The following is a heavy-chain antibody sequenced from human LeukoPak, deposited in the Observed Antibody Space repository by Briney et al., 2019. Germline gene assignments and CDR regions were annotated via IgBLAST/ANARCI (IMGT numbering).Heavy chain of an antibody. Sequence: ASVKVSCKVSGYTLTELFMHWVRQAPGKGLEWMGGFDPEDGETIYAQKFQGRVTMTEDTSTDTAYMELSSLRSEDTAVYYCATSYGSGITGGSYFDYWGQGTLVTVSS. CDR1: GYTLTELF. CDR2: FDPEDGET. J-gene: IGHJ4*02. V-gene: IGHV1-24*01. D-gene: IGHD3-10*01. CDR3: ATSYGSGITGGSYFDY.